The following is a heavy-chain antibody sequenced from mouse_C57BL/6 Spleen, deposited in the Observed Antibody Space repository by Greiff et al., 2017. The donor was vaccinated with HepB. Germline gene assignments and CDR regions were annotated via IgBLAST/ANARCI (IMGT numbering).Heavy chain of an antibody. CDR1: GYTFTSYW. J-gene: IGHJ3*01. D-gene: IGHD3-2*02. Sequence: VQLQQPGTELVKPGASVKLSCKASGYTFTSYWMHWVKQRPGQGLEWIGNINPSNGGTNYNEKFKSKATLTADKSSSTAYMQLSSLTSEDSAVYDCARGDSSGYGFADWGKGTLVTVSA. CDR2: INPSNGGT. CDR3: ARGDSSGYGFAD. V-gene: IGHV1-53*01.